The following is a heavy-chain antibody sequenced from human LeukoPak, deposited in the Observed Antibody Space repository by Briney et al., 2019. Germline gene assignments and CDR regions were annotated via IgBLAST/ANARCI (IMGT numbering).Heavy chain of an antibody. CDR1: GGSISSSSHY. V-gene: IGHV4-39*01. CDR2: IYYSGST. J-gene: IGHJ6*02. Sequence: SETLSLTCTVSGGSISSSSHYWGWIRQPPGKGLEWIGSIYYSGSTYYNPSLKSRVTISVDTSKNQFSLKLSSVTAADTAVYYCAKTYYDFWSGYNYYGMDVWGQGTTVTVSS. CDR3: AKTYYDFWSGYNYYGMDV. D-gene: IGHD3-3*01.